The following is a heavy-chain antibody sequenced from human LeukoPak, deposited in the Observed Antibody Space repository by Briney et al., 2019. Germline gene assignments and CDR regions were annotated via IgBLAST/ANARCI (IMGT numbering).Heavy chain of an antibody. Sequence: ASVKVSCKASGYTFTSYDINWVRQATGQGLEWMGWMNPNSGNTNYAQKLQGRVTMTTDTSTSTAYMELRSLRSDDTAVYYCARAYGSGSYYPYYYYYGMDVWGKGTTVTVSS. J-gene: IGHJ6*04. CDR3: ARAYGSGSYYPYYYYYGMDV. V-gene: IGHV1-18*01. CDR1: GYTFTSYD. D-gene: IGHD3-10*01. CDR2: MNPNSGNT.